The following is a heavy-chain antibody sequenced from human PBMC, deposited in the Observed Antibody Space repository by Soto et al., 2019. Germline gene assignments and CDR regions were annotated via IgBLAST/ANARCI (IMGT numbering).Heavy chain of an antibody. CDR3: ARALLEGRFDP. J-gene: IGHJ5*02. Sequence: EVQLVESGGGLVQPGGSLRLSCAASGFTVSSNYMSWVRQAPGKGLEWVSVIYSGGSTYYADSVKGRFTISRHNSKNTLYLQMNGLRAEDTAVYYCARALLEGRFDPWGQGTLVTVSS. CDR1: GFTVSSNY. D-gene: IGHD1-1*01. CDR2: IYSGGST. V-gene: IGHV3-53*04.